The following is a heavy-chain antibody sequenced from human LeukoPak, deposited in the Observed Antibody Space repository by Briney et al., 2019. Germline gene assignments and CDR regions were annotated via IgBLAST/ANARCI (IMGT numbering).Heavy chain of an antibody. CDR2: MYSSGST. CDR1: GDSISSSSYY. J-gene: IGHJ6*03. CDR3: ARGGSDGYNYFGNYYYMDV. V-gene: IGHV4-39*07. Sequence: SETLSLTCTVSGDSISSSSYYWVWIRQPPGKGLEWIARMYSSGSTYSNPSLQSRVSIYLDTSENQFSLKLSSVTAADTAVYYCARGGSDGYNYFGNYYYMDVWGKGTTVTISS. D-gene: IGHD5-24*01.